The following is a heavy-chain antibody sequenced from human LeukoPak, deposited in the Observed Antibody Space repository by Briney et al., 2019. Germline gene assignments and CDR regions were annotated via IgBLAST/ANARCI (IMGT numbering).Heavy chain of an antibody. CDR3: ARLIRGGYYYMDV. D-gene: IGHD3-10*01. CDR1: GGSISSSSYY. V-gene: IGHV4-39*01. J-gene: IGHJ6*03. CDR2: IYYSGTT. Sequence: PSETLSLTCTVSGGSISSSSYYWGWIRQPPGKGLEWIGSIYYSGTTYYNPSLKSRLTISVDTYKNQFSLSLTSVTAADTAVYYCARLIRGGYYYMDVWGKGTTVTVSS.